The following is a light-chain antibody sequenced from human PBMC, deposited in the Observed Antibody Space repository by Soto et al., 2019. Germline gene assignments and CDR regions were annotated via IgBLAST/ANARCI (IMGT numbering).Light chain of an antibody. Sequence: EIVLTQSPGTLSLSPGERATLSCRASQSVSSSYLAWYQQKPGQAPRLLIYGASSRATGIPDRFSGSGSGTDFTLTINRLEPEDFAVYYCEQYDTSITLGGGTQVEIK. J-gene: IGKJ4*01. CDR2: GAS. CDR1: QSVSSSY. V-gene: IGKV3-20*01. CDR3: EQYDTSIT.